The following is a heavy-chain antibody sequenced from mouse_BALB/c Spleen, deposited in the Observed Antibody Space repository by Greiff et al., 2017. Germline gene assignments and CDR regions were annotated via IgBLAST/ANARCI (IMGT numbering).Heavy chain of an antibody. CDR3: ARGGWGNCGFDD. CDR2: ISSGSSTI. V-gene: IGHV5-17*02. CDR1: GFTFSSFG. J-gene: IGHJ2*01. D-gene: IGHD2-1*01. Sequence: EVQVVESGGGLVQPGGSRKLSCAASGFTFSSFGMHWVRQAPEKGLEWVAYISSGSSTIYYADTVKGRFTISRDNPKTTLFLQMTSLRSEDTAMYYCARGGWGNCGFDDWGQGTTLTVSS.